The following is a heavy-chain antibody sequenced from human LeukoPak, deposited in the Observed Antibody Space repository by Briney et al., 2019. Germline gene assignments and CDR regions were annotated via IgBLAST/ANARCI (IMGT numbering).Heavy chain of an antibody. Sequence: GGSLRLSCAASGFTFSSYAMSWVRQAPGKGLEWVSAISGSGGSTYYADSVKGRFTISRDNSKNTLYLQMNSLRAEDTAVYYCAKDTLGYSGYDENFDYWGQGTLVTVSS. J-gene: IGHJ4*02. V-gene: IGHV3-23*01. D-gene: IGHD5-12*01. CDR2: ISGSGGST. CDR3: AKDTLGYSGYDENFDY. CDR1: GFTFSSYA.